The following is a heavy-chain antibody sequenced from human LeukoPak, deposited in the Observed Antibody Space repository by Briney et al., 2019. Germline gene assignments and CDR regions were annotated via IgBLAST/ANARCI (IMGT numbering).Heavy chain of an antibody. V-gene: IGHV1-18*04. D-gene: IGHD5-18*01. CDR1: GYTFTSYG. CDR2: ISAYNGNT. CDR3: ARVDRVEDTAMVHADY. Sequence: ASVKVSCKASGYTFTSYGISWVRQAPGQGLEWMGWISAYNGNTNYAQKLQGGVTMTTDTSTSTAYMELRSLRSDDTAVYYCARVDRVEDTAMVHADYWGQGTLVTVSS. J-gene: IGHJ4*02.